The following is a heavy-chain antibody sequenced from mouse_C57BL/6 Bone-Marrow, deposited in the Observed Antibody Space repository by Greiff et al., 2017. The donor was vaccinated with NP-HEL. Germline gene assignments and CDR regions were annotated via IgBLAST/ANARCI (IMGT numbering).Heavy chain of an antibody. V-gene: IGHV1-63*01. D-gene: IGHD2-4*01. Sequence: QVHVKQSGAELVRPGTSVKMSCKASGYTFTNYWIGWAKQRPGHGLEWIGDIYPGGGYTNYNEKFKGKATLTADKSSSTAYMQFSSLTSEDSAIYYCARRAIRGWFAYWGQGTLVTVSA. CDR2: IYPGGGYT. J-gene: IGHJ3*01. CDR1: GYTFTNYW. CDR3: ARRAIRGWFAY.